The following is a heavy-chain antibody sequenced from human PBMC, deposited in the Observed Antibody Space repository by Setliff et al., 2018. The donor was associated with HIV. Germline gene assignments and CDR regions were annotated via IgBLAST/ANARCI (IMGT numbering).Heavy chain of an antibody. V-gene: IGHV3-33*08. CDR1: GFSIENFD. CDR2: LWRDEVRE. J-gene: IGHJ1*01. CDR3: GNKGGQV. D-gene: IGHD3-16*01. Sequence: GGSLRLSCTVVGFSIENFDMHWVRQAPGKGLEWVSLLWRDEVREYCADSVKGRFSISRDRSRNTVSLQMSSLRVEDTAMYYCGNKGGQVWGPGTQVTVSS.